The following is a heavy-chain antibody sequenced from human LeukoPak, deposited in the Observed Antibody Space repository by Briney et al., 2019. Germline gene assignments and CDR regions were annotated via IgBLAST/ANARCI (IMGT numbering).Heavy chain of an antibody. CDR2: IYYSGST. D-gene: IGHD3-22*01. J-gene: IGHJ3*02. V-gene: IGHV4-59*01. CDR3: ARGEDYYDSSGYYTTGAFDI. Sequence: SETLSLTCTVSGGSISSYYWSWIRQPPGKGLEWIGYIYYSGSTNYNPSLKGRVTISVDTSKNQFSLKLSAVTAADTAVYYCARGEDYYDSSGYYTTGAFDIWGQETMVTVSS. CDR1: GGSISSYY.